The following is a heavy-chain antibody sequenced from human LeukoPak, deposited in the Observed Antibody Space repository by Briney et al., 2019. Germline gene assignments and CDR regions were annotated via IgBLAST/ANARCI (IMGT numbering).Heavy chain of an antibody. CDR3: ARDLSGSPIWFDP. CDR1: GYTSTNYG. D-gene: IGHD5-12*01. V-gene: IGHV1-18*01. CDR2: ISAYNGAT. J-gene: IGHJ5*02. Sequence: ASVKVSCKASGYTSTNYGISWVRQAPGQGLEWMAWISAYNGATNYAQKFQDRVTMTTDTSTSTAYMELRSLRSDDTAVYYCARDLSGSPIWFDPWGQGTLVTVSS.